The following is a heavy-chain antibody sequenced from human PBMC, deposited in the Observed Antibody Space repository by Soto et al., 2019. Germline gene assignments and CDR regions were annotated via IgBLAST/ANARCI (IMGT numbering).Heavy chain of an antibody. D-gene: IGHD3-3*01. CDR1: GYTITSYY. CDR2: INPSGGST. CDR3: ARGQGGYDFWSGYYIRNWFDP. J-gene: IGHJ5*02. V-gene: IGHV1-46*03. Sequence: ASVKVSCKASGYTITSYYMHWVRQAPGQGLEWMGIINPSGGSTSNAQKFQGRVTMTRDTSTSTVYMELSSLRSEDTAVYYCARGQGGYDFWSGYYIRNWFDPWGQGTLVTVSS.